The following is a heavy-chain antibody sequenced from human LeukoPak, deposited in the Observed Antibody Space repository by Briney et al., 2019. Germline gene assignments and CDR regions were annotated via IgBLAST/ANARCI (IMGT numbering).Heavy chain of an antibody. CDR2: ISYDGSNK. V-gene: IGHV3-30*18. J-gene: IGHJ6*03. CDR1: GFTFSSYG. Sequence: GGSLRLSCAASGFTFSSYGMHWVRQAPGKGLEWVAVISYDGSNKYYADSVKGRFTISRDNSKNTLYLQMNSLRAEDTAVYYCAKDAESITILEKDYYYYMDVWGKGTTVTVSS. D-gene: IGHD3-3*01. CDR3: AKDAESITILEKDYYYYMDV.